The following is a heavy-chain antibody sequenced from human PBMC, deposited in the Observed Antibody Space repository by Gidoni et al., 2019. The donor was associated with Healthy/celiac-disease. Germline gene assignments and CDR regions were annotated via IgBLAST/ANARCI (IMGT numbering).Heavy chain of an antibody. D-gene: IGHD2-15*01. CDR2: ISYDGSNK. CDR1: GFTFSSYA. V-gene: IGHV3-30-3*01. J-gene: IGHJ5*02. Sequence: QVQLVESGGGVVQPGRSLRLSCAASGFTFSSYAMHWVRQAPGKGLEWVAVISYDGSNKYYADSVKGRFTISRDNSKNTLYLQMNSLRAEDTAVYYCARGAATVTNWFDPWGQGTLVTVSS. CDR3: ARGAATVTNWFDP.